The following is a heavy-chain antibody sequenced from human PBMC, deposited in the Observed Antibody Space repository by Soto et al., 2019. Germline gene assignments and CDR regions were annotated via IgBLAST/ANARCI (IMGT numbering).Heavy chain of an antibody. CDR2: FDPEDGET. V-gene: IGHV1-24*01. CDR1: GYTLTELS. CDR3: ATDLAATVVTQVDY. J-gene: IGHJ4*02. D-gene: IGHD6-25*01. Sequence: ASVKVSCKVSGYTLTELSMHWVRQAPGKGLEWMGGFDPEDGETIYAQKFQGRVTMTEDTSTDTAYMELSSLRSEDTAVYYCATDLAATVVTQVDYWGQGTLVTVSS.